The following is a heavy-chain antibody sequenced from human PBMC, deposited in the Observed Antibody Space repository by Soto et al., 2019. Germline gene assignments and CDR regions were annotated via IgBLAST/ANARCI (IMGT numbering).Heavy chain of an antibody. J-gene: IGHJ4*02. CDR3: ARALGHTAMAPGHDY. CDR1: GYTFTSYA. Sequence: GXSVKVSYKASGYTFTSYAMNLGRHSPGQGLEWMGWINTNTGNPTYAQGFTGRFVFSLDTSVSTAYLQICSLKAEDTAVYYCARALGHTAMAPGHDYWGQGTLVTVSS. V-gene: IGHV7-4-1*01. CDR2: INTNTGNP. D-gene: IGHD5-18*01.